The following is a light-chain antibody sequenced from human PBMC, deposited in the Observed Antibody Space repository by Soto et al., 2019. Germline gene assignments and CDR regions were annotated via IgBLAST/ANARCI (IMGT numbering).Light chain of an antibody. CDR3: QQSYSSPPT. CDR1: QSISNH. Sequence: DIQMTQSPFSLSASVEDRVIITCRASQSISNHLNWYQQKPGKAPKLLIFAASSLQSGVPSRFSGSGSGPDFTLTISSLQPEDFATYYCQQSYSSPPTFGQGTKVDIK. J-gene: IGKJ1*01. V-gene: IGKV1-39*01. CDR2: AAS.